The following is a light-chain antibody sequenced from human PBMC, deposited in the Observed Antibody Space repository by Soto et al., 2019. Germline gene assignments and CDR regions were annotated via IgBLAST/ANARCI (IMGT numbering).Light chain of an antibody. CDR1: ETVTGKY. V-gene: IGKV3-20*01. CDR2: AAS. CDR3: QQYSSPPQT. Sequence: EIVLTQSPGTLSLSPADIATLSFSASETVTGKYLAWYQQKVGQAPRLLIFAASNRATGIPDRFSGSGSGTDFTLTISRLEPEDFAMYFCQQYSSPPQTFGQGTKVDI. J-gene: IGKJ1*01.